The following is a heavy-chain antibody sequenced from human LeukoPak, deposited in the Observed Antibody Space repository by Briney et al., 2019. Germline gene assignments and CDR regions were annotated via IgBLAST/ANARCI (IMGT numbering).Heavy chain of an antibody. V-gene: IGHV4-4*07. D-gene: IGHD2-2*02. J-gene: IGHJ6*03. CDR2: IYPSGST. CDR3: AGVPAAIHDYYYYMDV. Sequence: SDPLSLTCTVSGGSISSYYWSWIRQPAGKGLEWIGRIYPSGSTNYNPSVKSRVTMSVDTSKNQFSLKLSSVTAADTAVYYCAGVPAAIHDYYYYMDVWGKGTTVTVSS. CDR1: GGSISSYY.